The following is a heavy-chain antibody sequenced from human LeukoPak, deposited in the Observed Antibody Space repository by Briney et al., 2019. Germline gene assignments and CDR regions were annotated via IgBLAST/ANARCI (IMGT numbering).Heavy chain of an antibody. CDR1: GGTFSSYA. CDR3: ARLYSNYDIDY. V-gene: IGHV1-69*04. J-gene: IGHJ4*02. CDR2: IIPIFGIA. Sequence: RASVKVSCKASGGTFSSYAISWVRQAPGQGLEWMGRIIPIFGIANYAQKFQGRVTTTADKSTSTAYMELSSLRSEDTAVYYCARLYSNYDIDYWGQGTLVTVSS. D-gene: IGHD4-11*01.